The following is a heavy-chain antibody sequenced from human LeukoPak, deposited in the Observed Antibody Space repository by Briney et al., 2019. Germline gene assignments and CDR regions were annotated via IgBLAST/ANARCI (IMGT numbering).Heavy chain of an antibody. CDR3: ARGSTVVTFFDY. J-gene: IGHJ4*02. D-gene: IGHD4-23*01. CDR1: GGSFSGYY. Sequence: SETLSLTCAVYGGSFSGYYWSWTRQPPGKGLEWIGEINHSGSTNYNPSLKSRVTISVDTSKNQFSLKLSSVTAADTAVYYCARGSTVVTFFDYWGQGTLVTVSS. V-gene: IGHV4-34*01. CDR2: INHSGST.